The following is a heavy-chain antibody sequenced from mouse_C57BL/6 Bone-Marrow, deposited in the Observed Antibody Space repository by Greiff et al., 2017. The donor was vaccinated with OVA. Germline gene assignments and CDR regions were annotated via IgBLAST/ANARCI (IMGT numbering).Heavy chain of an antibody. CDR1: GYTFTSYW. Sequence: QVQLQQSGAELVKPGASVKLSCKASGYTFTSYWMHWVKQRPGQGLEWIGMIHPNSGSTNYNEKFKSKATLTVDKSSCTAYMQLSSLTSEDSAVYYCARHSYGSSAFDYWGQGTTLTVSS. CDR3: ARHSYGSSAFDY. J-gene: IGHJ2*01. V-gene: IGHV1-64*01. D-gene: IGHD1-1*01. CDR2: IHPNSGST.